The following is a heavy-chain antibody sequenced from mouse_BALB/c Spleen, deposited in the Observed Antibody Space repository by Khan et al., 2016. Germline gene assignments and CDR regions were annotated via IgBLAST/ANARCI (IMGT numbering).Heavy chain of an antibody. J-gene: IGHJ1*01. CDR2: INPDSSTI. CDR3: ASTFWYFDV. V-gene: IGHV4-1*02. Sequence: EVKLLESGGGLVQPGGSLKLSCAASGFDFSRYWMSWVRQAPGKGLEWIGEINPDSSTINYTPSLKDKFIISRDNSKNTLYLPMSKVRSEDTALYYCASTFWYFDVWGAGTTVTVSS. CDR1: GFDFSRYW.